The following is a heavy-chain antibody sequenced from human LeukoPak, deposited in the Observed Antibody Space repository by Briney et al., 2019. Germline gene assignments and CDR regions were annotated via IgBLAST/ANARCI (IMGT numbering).Heavy chain of an antibody. J-gene: IGHJ4*02. V-gene: IGHV1-8*03. CDR1: GGTFSSYA. CDR2: MNPNSGNS. CDR3: AREGLDY. Sequence: AASVKVSCKASGGTFSSYAISWVRQAPGQGLEWMGYMNPNSGNSAYAQKFQGRVTITTDASISTAYMELSGLTSEDTALYYCAREGLDYWGQGTLVTVSS.